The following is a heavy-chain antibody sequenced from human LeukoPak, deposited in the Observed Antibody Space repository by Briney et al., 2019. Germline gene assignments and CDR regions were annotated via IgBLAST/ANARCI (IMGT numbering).Heavy chain of an antibody. CDR2: IYYSGST. J-gene: IGHJ3*02. CDR3: ARCPGRADAFDI. CDR1: GGSINSGGYY. Sequence: SETLSLTCTVSGGSINSGGYYWSWIRQHPGKGLEWIGYIYYSGSTYYNPSLKSRVTISVDTSKNQFSLKLSSVTAADTAVYYCARCPGRADAFDIWGQGTMVTVSS. V-gene: IGHV4-31*03. D-gene: IGHD3-10*02.